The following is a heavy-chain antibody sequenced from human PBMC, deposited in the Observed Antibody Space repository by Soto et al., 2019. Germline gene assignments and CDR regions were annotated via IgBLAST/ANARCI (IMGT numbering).Heavy chain of an antibody. CDR2: IFPQSGAT. D-gene: IGHD2-2*01. CDR3: ARESSTWNQSCSRTTCALDQ. V-gene: IGHV1-2*02. CDR1: GYTFSDYN. Sequence: QVQLVQSGAEVKKPGASVRVSCKSSGYTFSDYNVHWVRQAPGQGLAWLGWIFPQSGATKYTQRLQGRVTMTRDTSISAVYMELSGLRSDDTAAYYCARESSTWNQSCSRTTCALDQWGQGTLVIVSS. J-gene: IGHJ4*02.